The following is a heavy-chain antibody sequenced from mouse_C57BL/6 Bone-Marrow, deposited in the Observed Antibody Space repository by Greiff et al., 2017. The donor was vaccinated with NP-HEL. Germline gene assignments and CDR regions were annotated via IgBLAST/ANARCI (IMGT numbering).Heavy chain of an antibody. J-gene: IGHJ4*01. CDR3: ARSVHYYPYAMDY. Sequence: EVMLVESGGGLVQPGGSLSLSCAASGFTFTDYYMSWFRQPPGKALEWLGFIRNKANGYTTEYSASVKGRFTISRDNSQSILYLQMNALRAEDSATYYCARSVHYYPYAMDYWGQGTSVTVSS. CDR2: IRNKANGYTT. V-gene: IGHV7-3*01. CDR1: GFTFTDYY. D-gene: IGHD1-2*01.